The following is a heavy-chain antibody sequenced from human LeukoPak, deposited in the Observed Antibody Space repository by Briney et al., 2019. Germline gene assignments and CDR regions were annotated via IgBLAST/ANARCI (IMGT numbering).Heavy chain of an antibody. Sequence: PSETLSLTCAVYGGSFSGYYWSWIRQPPGKGLEWIGEINHSGSTNYNPSLKSRVTISVDTSKNQFSLKLSSVTAADTAVYYCARERYYDSSGYYYTYYFDYWGQGTLVTVSS. D-gene: IGHD3-22*01. CDR1: GGSFSGYY. CDR3: ARERYYDSSGYYYTYYFDY. CDR2: INHSGST. J-gene: IGHJ4*02. V-gene: IGHV4-34*01.